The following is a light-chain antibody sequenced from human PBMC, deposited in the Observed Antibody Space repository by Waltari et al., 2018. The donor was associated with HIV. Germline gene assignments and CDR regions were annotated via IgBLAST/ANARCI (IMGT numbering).Light chain of an antibody. Sequence: QSVLTQSPSTSATPGQTVTILCSGATSNIGSHFVSWYQQLPGSTPKLLSYYNNQRPSGVPDRFSGSESGTSASLASSGLRSEDEADYYCAAWDNCVGGLVFGGGTKLTVL. V-gene: IGLV1-47*01. CDR3: AAWDNCVGGLV. CDR2: YNN. J-gene: IGLJ2*01. CDR1: TSNIGSHF.